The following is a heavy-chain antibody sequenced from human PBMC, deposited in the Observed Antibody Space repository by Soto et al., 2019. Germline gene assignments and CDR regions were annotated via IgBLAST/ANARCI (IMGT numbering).Heavy chain of an antibody. Sequence: SETLSLTCTVSGGSISSYYWSWIRQPPGKGLEWIGYIYYSGSTNYNPSLKSRVTISVDTSKNQFSLKLSSVTAADTAVYYCARDHFPPPKYDFWSGPVSYYYYYMEVWGKGTTVTVSS. CDR3: ARDHFPPPKYDFWSGPVSYYYYYMEV. CDR2: IYYSGST. D-gene: IGHD3-3*01. J-gene: IGHJ6*03. CDR1: GGSISSYY. V-gene: IGHV4-59*01.